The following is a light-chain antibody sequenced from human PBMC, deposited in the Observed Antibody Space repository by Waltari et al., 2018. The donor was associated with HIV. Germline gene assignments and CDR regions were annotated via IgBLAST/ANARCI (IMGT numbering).Light chain of an antibody. CDR1: QSVGTY. J-gene: IGKJ4*01. CDR3: QQRFNWVT. CDR2: DTS. V-gene: IGKV3-11*01. Sequence: EIVLTQSPVTLSLSPGDRATLSCRASQSVGTYSAWYQQKSGQAPRLLIYDTSNRATGIPARFSGSGSGIDFTLTISSLEPEDFAVYYCQQRFNWVTFGGGTKVELK.